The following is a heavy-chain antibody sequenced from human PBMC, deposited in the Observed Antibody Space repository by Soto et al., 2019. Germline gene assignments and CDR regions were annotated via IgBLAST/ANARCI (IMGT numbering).Heavy chain of an antibody. V-gene: IGHV3-53*01. D-gene: IGHD2-21*01. CDR3: ARDSACIAYYLDGKDV. Sequence: GGSLRLSCAASGFSVSSNYMSWVRQAPGKGLEWVSVIYSGGNTHYADSVKGRFTISRDNSKNTLYLQMNSLRAEDTAVYYCARDSACIAYYLDGKDVWRHGTTVIDS. CDR1: GFSVSSNY. J-gene: IGHJ6*01. CDR2: IYSGGNT.